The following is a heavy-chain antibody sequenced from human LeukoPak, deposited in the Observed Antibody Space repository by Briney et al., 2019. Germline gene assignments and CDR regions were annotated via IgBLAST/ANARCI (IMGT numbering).Heavy chain of an antibody. D-gene: IGHD5-18*01. V-gene: IGHV7-4-1*02. J-gene: IGHJ4*02. CDR2: INTNTGNP. Sequence: ASVKVSCKASGGTFSTYAINWVRQAPGQGLEWMGWINTNTGNPTYAQGFTGRFVFSLDTSVSTAYLQISSLKAEDTAVYYCARVGGMIQLGAVDYWGQGTLVTVSS. CDR3: ARVGGMIQLGAVDY. CDR1: GGTFSTYA.